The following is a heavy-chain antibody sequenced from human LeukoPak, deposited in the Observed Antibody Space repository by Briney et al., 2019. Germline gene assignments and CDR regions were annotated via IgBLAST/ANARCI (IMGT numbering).Heavy chain of an antibody. CDR3: ARGPYYYDSSGYQD. CDR1: GFTFSSYW. J-gene: IGHJ4*02. D-gene: IGHD3-22*01. CDR2: IKQDGSEK. V-gene: IGHV3-7*03. Sequence: PGGSLRLSCAASGFTFSSYWMSWVRQAPGKGLEWVANIKQDGSEKYYVDSVKGRFTISRDNAKNSLYLQMNSLRAEDTAVYYCARGPYYYDSSGYQDWGQGTLVTVSS.